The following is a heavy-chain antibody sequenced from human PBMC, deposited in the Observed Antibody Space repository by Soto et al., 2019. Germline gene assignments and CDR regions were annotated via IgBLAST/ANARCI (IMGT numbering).Heavy chain of an antibody. V-gene: IGHV4-59*01. CDR3: ARARGGYIYY. Sequence: QVQLQESGPGLVKPSETLSLTCTVSGVSISSYYWSWIRQPPGKGLEWIGYIYYSGSTNYNPSLKSRVTISVDTSKNQFSLKLSSVTAADTVVYYCARARGGYIYYWGQGTLVTVSS. J-gene: IGHJ4*02. D-gene: IGHD2-15*01. CDR1: GVSISSYY. CDR2: IYYSGST.